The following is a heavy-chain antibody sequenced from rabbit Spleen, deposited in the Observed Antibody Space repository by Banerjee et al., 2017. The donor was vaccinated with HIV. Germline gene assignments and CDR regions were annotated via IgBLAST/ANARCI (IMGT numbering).Heavy chain of an antibody. CDR2: IIAGSGDSA. CDR1: RFSFTSSYY. CDR3: ATYVDYDGDFNL. V-gene: IGHV1S45*01. Sequence: QEQLEESGGGLVKPGASLTLTCTASRFSFTSSYYLYWVRQAPGKGLEWIADIIAGSGDSAYYATWAKGRFSISKTSSTTVTLQMTRLTAADTATYFCATYVDYDGDFNLWGQGTLVTVS. J-gene: IGHJ4*01. D-gene: IGHD2-1*01.